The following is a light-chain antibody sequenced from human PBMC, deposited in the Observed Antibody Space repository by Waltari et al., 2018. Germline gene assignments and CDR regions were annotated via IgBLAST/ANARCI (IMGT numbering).Light chain of an antibody. J-gene: IGKJ1*01. CDR1: QSGSSN. CDR2: GAS. CDR3: QQYNNWPRT. V-gene: IGKV3-15*01. Sequence: ERVMTQSPATLSVSPGDRATISCRASQSGSSNLAWYQQNPGQAPRLLIYGASTRATGIPARFSGSGSGTEFTLTISSLQSEDFAFYYCQQYNNWPRTFGQGTKVEIK.